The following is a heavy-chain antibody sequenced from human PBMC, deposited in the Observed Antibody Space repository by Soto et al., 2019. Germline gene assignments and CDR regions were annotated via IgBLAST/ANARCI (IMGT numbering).Heavy chain of an antibody. CDR1: GGSISGYY. CDR3: ARDSAVGSSKRGFEY. Sequence: VQLQESGPRLVRPSETLSLSCTVSGGSISGYYWNWIRQPPVRGLEWIGYISNTGNTNYNPSLKSRVSISVDTSKNQVSLNLRAVTAEDTALYYCARDSAVGSSKRGFEYWGQGTLVTVSS. J-gene: IGHJ4*02. D-gene: IGHD2-2*01. V-gene: IGHV4-59*01. CDR2: ISNTGNT.